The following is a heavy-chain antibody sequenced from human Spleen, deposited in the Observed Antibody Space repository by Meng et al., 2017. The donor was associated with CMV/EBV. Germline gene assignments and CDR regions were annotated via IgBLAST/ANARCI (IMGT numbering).Heavy chain of an antibody. CDR1: GFTFSSYE. D-gene: IGHD3-22*01. Sequence: GESLKISCVVSGFTFSSYEINWVRQAPGKGLEWVSYISSSGSTIYYADSVKGRFTISRDNAKKSLFLQMNSLRAEDTAVYYCARGDTYYYDRSGYYSASFGMDVWGQGTTVTVS. V-gene: IGHV3-48*03. CDR3: ARGDTYYYDRSGYYSASFGMDV. CDR2: ISSSGSTI. J-gene: IGHJ6*02.